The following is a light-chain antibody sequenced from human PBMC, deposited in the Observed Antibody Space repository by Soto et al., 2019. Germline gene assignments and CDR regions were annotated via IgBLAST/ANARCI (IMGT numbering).Light chain of an antibody. J-gene: IGKJ2*01. V-gene: IGKV3-20*01. CDR3: QQYSTLPHT. CDR2: GIS. CDR1: QTVTNSF. Sequence: ENVLTQSPGTLSFSPGERATLSCRASQTVTNSFFAWYQRKPGQAPRLLIYGISNRATGIPDRFSGSGSGKDFTLTISRLEPEDFVVYYCQQYSTLPHTFGQGTKLEVK.